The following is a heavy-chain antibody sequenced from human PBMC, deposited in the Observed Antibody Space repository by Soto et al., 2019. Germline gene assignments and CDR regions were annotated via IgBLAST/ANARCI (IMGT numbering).Heavy chain of an antibody. CDR1: GFTFSTYA. D-gene: IGHD4-4*01. CDR3: VRIQSKGAYTNSRGYHYSGMAV. V-gene: IGHV3-30*04. Sequence: QVHLVESGGGVVQPGRSLRLSCAASGFTFSTYAMHWVRQAPGKGLEWVAVISYDGSYKYYADSVKGRFTISRDNSKKMLYPQMHSLGAEDTAVYYCVRIQSKGAYTNSRGYHYSGMAVWGQGTTVTVSS. CDR2: ISYDGSYK. J-gene: IGHJ6*01.